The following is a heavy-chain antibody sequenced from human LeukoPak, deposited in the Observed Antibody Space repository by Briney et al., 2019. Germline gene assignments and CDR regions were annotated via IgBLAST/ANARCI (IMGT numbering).Heavy chain of an antibody. D-gene: IGHD2/OR15-2a*01. CDR2: IYYSGST. V-gene: IGHV4-39*01. Sequence: MSSETLSLTCTVSGGSISSSSYYWGWIRQPPGKGLEWIGSIYYSGSTYYNPSLKSRVTISVDTSKNQFSLKLSSVTAADTAVYYCARPGLGNRAIILWGQGTLVTVSS. CDR1: GGSISSSSYY. J-gene: IGHJ4*02. CDR3: ARPGLGNRAIIL.